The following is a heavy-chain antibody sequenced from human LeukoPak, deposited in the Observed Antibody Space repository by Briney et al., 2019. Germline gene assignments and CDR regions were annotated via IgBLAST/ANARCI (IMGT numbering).Heavy chain of an antibody. Sequence: ASVKVSCKASGGTFSSYTISWVRQAPGQGLEWMGRIIPTLGIANYAQKFQGRVTITADKSTSTAYMELSSLRSEDTAVYYCAAHARLGDSRLDYWGQGTLVTVSS. CDR1: GGTFSSYT. J-gene: IGHJ4*02. CDR2: IIPTLGIA. CDR3: AAHARLGDSRLDY. V-gene: IGHV1-69*02. D-gene: IGHD3-16*01.